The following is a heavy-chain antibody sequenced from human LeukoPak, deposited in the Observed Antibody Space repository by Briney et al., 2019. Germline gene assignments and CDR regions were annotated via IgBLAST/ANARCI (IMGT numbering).Heavy chain of an antibody. V-gene: IGHV4-59*01. CDR3: ARVGYNSGWYLDY. CDR1: GGSISNYY. J-gene: IGHJ4*02. Sequence: SETLSLTCTVSGGSISNYYWSWIRQPPGKGLEWIGYIYYTGSTNYNPSLKSRVTISVDTPKNQFSLKLTSVTAADTAVYYCARVGYNSGWYLDYWGQGTLVTVSS. D-gene: IGHD6-19*01. CDR2: IYYTGST.